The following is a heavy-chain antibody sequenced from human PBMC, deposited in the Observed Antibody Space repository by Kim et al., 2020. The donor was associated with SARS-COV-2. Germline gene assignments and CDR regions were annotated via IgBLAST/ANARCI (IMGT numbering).Heavy chain of an antibody. D-gene: IGHD2-15*01. V-gene: IGHV4-34*01. CDR3: ARGFVVVAAIYYFDY. J-gene: IGHJ4*02. Sequence: SLKSRVTISVDTSKNQFSLKLSSVTAADTAVYYCARGFVVVAAIYYFDYWGQGTLVTVSS.